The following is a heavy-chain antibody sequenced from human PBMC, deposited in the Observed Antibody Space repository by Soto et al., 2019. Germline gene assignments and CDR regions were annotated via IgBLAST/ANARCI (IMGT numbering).Heavy chain of an antibody. J-gene: IGHJ4*02. CDR3: ARVGKRWSSGWKFDY. CDR1: GGSFSGYY. Sequence: SETLSLTCAVYGGSFSGYYWSWIRQPPGKGLEWIGEINHSGSTNYNPSLKSRVTISVDTSKNQFSLKLSSVTAADTAVYYCARVGKRWSSGWKFDYWGQGTLVTVSS. CDR2: INHSGST. V-gene: IGHV4-34*01. D-gene: IGHD6-19*01.